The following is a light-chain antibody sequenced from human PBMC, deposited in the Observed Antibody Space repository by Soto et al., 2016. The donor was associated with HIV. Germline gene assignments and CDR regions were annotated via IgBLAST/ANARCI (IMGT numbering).Light chain of an antibody. CDR1: NVENRR. V-gene: IGLV3-21*03. CDR2: DDS. Sequence: YVLTQSPSVSVAPGKTAKITCGGNNVENRRVHWYQQKPGQAPALVVHDDSDRPSGIPGRFSGSNSGNSATLTISRVEAGDEADYFCQVWDSSTNHVVFGGGTKLTVL. J-gene: IGLJ2*01. CDR3: QVWDSSTNHVV.